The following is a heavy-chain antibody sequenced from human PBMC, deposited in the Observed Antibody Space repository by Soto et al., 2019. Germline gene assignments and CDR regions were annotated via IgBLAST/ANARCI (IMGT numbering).Heavy chain of an antibody. Sequence: PGGSLRLSCAASGFTFSSYAMSWVCQAPGKGLEWVSAISGSGGSTYYADSVKGRFTISRDNSKNTLYLQMNSLRAKDTAVYYCAKGGYSSGWFGIDYWGQGTLVTVSS. D-gene: IGHD6-19*01. J-gene: IGHJ4*02. V-gene: IGHV3-23*01. CDR2: ISGSGGST. CDR3: AKGGYSSGWFGIDY. CDR1: GFTFSSYA.